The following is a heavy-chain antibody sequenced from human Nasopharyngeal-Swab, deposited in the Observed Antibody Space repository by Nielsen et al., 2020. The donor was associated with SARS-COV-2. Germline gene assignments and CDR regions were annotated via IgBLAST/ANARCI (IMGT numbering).Heavy chain of an antibody. Sequence: ASVKVSCKASGYTFTGYYMHWVRQAPGQGLEWMGWISAYNGNTNYAQNLQGRVTMTTDTSTSTAYMELRSLRSDDTAVYYCARDYYGSGSYRYFDYWGQGTPVTVSS. V-gene: IGHV1-18*04. D-gene: IGHD3-10*01. CDR3: ARDYYGSGSYRYFDY. CDR1: GYTFTGYY. CDR2: ISAYNGNT. J-gene: IGHJ4*02.